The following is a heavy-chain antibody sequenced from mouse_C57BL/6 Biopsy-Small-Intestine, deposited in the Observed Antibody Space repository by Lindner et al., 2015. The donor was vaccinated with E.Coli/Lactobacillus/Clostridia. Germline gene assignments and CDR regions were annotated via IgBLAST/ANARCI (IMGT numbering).Heavy chain of an antibody. CDR3: ARCDYDWGYYFDY. CDR2: INPGSGGT. J-gene: IGHJ2*01. D-gene: IGHD2-4*01. V-gene: IGHV1-82*01. CDR1: GYAFSSSW. Sequence: VQLQESGPELVKPGASVKISCKASGYAFSSSWMNWVKQRPGKGLEWIGVINPGSGGTNYNEKFKGKATLTADKSSSTAYMELRSLTSEDTAVYYCARCDYDWGYYFDYWGQGTTLTVSS.